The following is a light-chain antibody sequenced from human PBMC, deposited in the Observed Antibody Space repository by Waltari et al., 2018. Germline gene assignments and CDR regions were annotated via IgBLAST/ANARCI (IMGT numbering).Light chain of an antibody. CDR3: LQTLSTPLT. CDR1: RFINNY. V-gene: IGKV1-39*01. Sequence: DIQMTQSPSSLSASVGDRVTITCRAGRFINNYLNWYQQKPWKAPKLLIYAASALHSGVPSRFSGSGSGTDFTLTVSSLQAEDFATYYCLQTLSTPLTFGGGTIVDIK. CDR2: AAS. J-gene: IGKJ4*01.